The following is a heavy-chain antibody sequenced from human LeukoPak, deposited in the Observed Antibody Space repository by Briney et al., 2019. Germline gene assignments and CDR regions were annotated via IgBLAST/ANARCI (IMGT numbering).Heavy chain of an antibody. D-gene: IGHD3-10*01. CDR1: GYTFTGYY. CDR2: INPNSGGT. J-gene: IGHJ4*02. CDR3: ATQTMVRRVITNYPVDY. V-gene: IGHV1-2*02. Sequence: ASVKVSCKASGYTFTGYYMHWVRQAPGQGLEWMGWINPNSGGTNYAQKFQGRVTMTRDTSISTAYMELSRLRSDDTAVYYCATQTMVRRVITNYPVDYWGQGTVVTVSS.